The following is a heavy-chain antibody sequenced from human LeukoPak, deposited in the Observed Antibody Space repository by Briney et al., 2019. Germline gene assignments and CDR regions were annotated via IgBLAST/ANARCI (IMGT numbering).Heavy chain of an antibody. D-gene: IGHD3-9*01. V-gene: IGHV4-39*07. Sequence: PSETLSLTCTVSGGSISSSSYYWGWIRQPPGKGLEWIGSIYYSGGTYYNPSLKSRVTISVDTSKNQFSLKLSSVTAADTAVYYCARDLGYDILTGYYLGNWFDPWGQGTLVTVSS. CDR2: IYYSGGT. CDR3: ARDLGYDILTGYYLGNWFDP. J-gene: IGHJ5*02. CDR1: GGSISSSSYY.